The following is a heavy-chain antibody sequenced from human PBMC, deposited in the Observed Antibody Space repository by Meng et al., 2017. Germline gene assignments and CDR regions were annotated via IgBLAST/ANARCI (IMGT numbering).Heavy chain of an antibody. V-gene: IGHV1-69*13. CDR3: ARLADYYDISGYYKGLFGHWFDL. CDR2: IIPIFGTA. CDR1: GGTFSRSA. J-gene: IGHJ5*02. D-gene: IGHD3-22*01. Sequence: SVKVSCKASGGTFSRSAIRWVRQAPGQGLEWMGGIIPIFGTANYEQKFQGRVTITADESTSTAYMELRSLRSDDTAVYYCARLADYYDISGYYKGLFGHWFDLWGQGTLVTVSS.